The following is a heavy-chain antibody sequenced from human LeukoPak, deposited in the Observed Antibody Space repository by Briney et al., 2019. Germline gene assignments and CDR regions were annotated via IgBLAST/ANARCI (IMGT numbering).Heavy chain of an antibody. Sequence: SETLSLTCTVSGGSISSSSYYWGWIRQPPGKGLEWIGSIYYSGSTYYNPSLKSRVTISVDTSKNQISLKLSSVTAADTAVYYCARPGWTCGGDCYSLHYYYYGMDVWGQGTTVTVSS. CDR3: ARPGWTCGGDCYSLHYYYYGMDV. CDR1: GGSISSSSYY. CDR2: IYYSGST. D-gene: IGHD2-21*02. J-gene: IGHJ6*02. V-gene: IGHV4-39*07.